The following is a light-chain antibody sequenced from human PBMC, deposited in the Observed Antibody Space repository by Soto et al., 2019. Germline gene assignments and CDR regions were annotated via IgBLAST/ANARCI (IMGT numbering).Light chain of an antibody. CDR1: QSISTW. CDR2: KAS. Sequence: DIQMTQSPSTLSASVGDRVTITCRDSQSISTWLAWYQQKPGTVPKLLIYKASTLESGVPSRFSGSRSGTEFTLTVSSLQPDDFATYYCQQYNDSFPYTFGQGTKLEIK. J-gene: IGKJ2*01. V-gene: IGKV1-5*03. CDR3: QQYNDSFPYT.